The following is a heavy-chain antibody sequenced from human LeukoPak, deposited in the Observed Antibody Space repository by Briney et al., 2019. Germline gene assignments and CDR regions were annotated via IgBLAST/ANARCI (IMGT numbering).Heavy chain of an antibody. Sequence: GGSLRLSCAASGFTFSRYWMNWVRQAPGKGLEWVSIIHYDGKIRYAGSVGGRFTIYRDDSENTLFLQMNSLRVDDTAVYFCASGDGYLQPYWGQGTLVTVSS. CDR1: GFTFSRYW. V-gene: IGHV3-53*01. J-gene: IGHJ4*02. CDR2: IHYDGKI. D-gene: IGHD2-21*01. CDR3: ASGDGYLQPY.